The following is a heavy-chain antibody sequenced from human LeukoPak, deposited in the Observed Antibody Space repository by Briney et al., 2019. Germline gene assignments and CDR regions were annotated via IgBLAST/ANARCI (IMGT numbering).Heavy chain of an antibody. CDR1: GFTFSSYG. V-gene: IGHV3-33*01. CDR3: ARDSSGNYFDN. D-gene: IGHD6-19*01. Sequence: PGGSLRLSCAASGFTFSSYGMHWVRQAPGKGLEWVAVIWYDGSNKYYADSVKGRFTISRDNSKNTLYLQMNSLRAEDTAVYYCARDSSGNYFDNWGQGTLVTVSS. CDR2: IWYDGSNK. J-gene: IGHJ4*02.